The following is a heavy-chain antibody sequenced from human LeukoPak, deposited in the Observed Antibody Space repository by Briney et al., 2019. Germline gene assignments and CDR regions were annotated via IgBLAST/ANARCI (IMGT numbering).Heavy chain of an antibody. V-gene: IGHV3-23*01. Sequence: GGSLRLSCAASGFTFSSYSMSCVRQAPGQGLEWVPVISDSGGHTYYADSVKGRFIISRDNSENTLFLQMSSLRVEDTAIYYCVKDSLRYREGFDPWGQGTLVTVSS. CDR2: ISDSGGHT. CDR3: VKDSLRYREGFDP. D-gene: IGHD1-1*01. CDR1: GFTFSSYS. J-gene: IGHJ5*02.